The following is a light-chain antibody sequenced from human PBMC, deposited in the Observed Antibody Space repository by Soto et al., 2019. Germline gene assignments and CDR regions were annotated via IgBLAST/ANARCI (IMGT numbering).Light chain of an antibody. V-gene: IGKV3-15*01. CDR2: DAS. J-gene: IGKJ1*01. Sequence: EVVMTQSPGILPVSPGERVTLSCRASQSVSSRLVWYQRKPGQAPRLLIYDASTRATGMPGRFSGSGSGTEFTLTISSLQSEDFAVYYCQQYNNWPWTFGQGTKVDIK. CDR1: QSVSSR. CDR3: QQYNNWPWT.